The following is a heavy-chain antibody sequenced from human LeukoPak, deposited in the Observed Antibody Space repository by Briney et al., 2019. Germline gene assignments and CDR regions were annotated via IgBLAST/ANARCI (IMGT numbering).Heavy chain of an antibody. CDR1: GYTFTSYY. CDR2: INPSGGST. J-gene: IGHJ4*02. V-gene: IGHV1-46*01. D-gene: IGHD3-22*01. CDR3: ARDAFYSGYYVRVNDY. Sequence: ASVKVSCKASGYTFTSYYMHWVRQAPGQGLEWMGIINPSGGSTSYAQKFQGGVTMNRDTSTSTVYMELSSLRSEDTAVYYCARDAFYSGYYVRVNDYWGQGTLVTVSS.